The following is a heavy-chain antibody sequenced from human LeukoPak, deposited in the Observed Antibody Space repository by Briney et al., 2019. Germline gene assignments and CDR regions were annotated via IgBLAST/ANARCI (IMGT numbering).Heavy chain of an antibody. CDR2: ISYDGSNK. V-gene: IGHV3-30*18. CDR1: GFTFSSYG. CDR3: AKDSY. J-gene: IGHJ4*02. Sequence: GGSLRLSCAASGFTFSSYGMHWVRQAPGKGLEWVALISYDGSNKYYADSVKGRFTISRDNSKNTLYLQMNSLRAEDTAVYYCAKDSYWGQGTLVTVSS.